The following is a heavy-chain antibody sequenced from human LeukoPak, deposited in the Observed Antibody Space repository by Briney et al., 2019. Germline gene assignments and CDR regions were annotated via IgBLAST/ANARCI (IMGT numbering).Heavy chain of an antibody. J-gene: IGHJ4*02. CDR3: ARVVDYGDYNPDY. CDR2: ISSSSSTI. CDR1: GFTFSSYA. V-gene: IGHV3-48*02. D-gene: IGHD4-17*01. Sequence: GGSLRLSCVVSGFTFSSYAMSWVRQAPGKGLEWVSYISSSSSTIYYADSVKGRFTISRDNAKNSLYLQMNSLRDEDTAVYYCARVVDYGDYNPDYWGQGTLVTVSS.